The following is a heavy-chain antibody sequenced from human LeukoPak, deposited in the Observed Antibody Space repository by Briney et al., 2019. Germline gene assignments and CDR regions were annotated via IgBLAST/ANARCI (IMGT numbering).Heavy chain of an antibody. CDR2: ISNSGSTI. CDR1: GFTFSDYF. CDR3: AIQRTWSAMGYFDY. V-gene: IGHV3-11*01. Sequence: GGSLRLSCAASGFTFSDYFMTWIRQAPGKGLEWVSYISNSGSTIYYADSVKGRFTISRDNSKNTLYLQMNSLRAEDTAVYYCAIQRTWSAMGYFDYWGQGTLVTVSS. J-gene: IGHJ4*02. D-gene: IGHD3-3*01.